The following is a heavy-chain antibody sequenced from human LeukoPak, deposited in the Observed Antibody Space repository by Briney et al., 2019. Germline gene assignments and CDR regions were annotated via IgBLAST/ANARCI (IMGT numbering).Heavy chain of an antibody. CDR3: ARDRYTRRYFDY. J-gene: IGHJ4*02. V-gene: IGHV3-48*01. CDR2: IISSSSSI. D-gene: IGHD6-13*01. Sequence: GGSLRLSCAASGFTFSGYSMNWVRQAPGKGLEGVSYIISSSSSIYYADSVKGRFTISRDNAKNSLYLQMNSLRAEDTAVYYCARDRYTRRYFDYWGQGTLVTVSS. CDR1: GFTFSGYS.